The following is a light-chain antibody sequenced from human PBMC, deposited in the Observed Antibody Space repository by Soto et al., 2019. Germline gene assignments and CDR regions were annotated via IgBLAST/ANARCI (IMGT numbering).Light chain of an antibody. CDR2: GYY. J-gene: IGLJ2*01. CDR3: QSFDSSLTVI. Sequence: QSALTQPPSVSGAPGQRVTISCTGSASNLGSGYDVHWYKLVPGTAPKLLIYGYYNRPSGIPDRLSGSKSGTSASLAITGLQAEDEGDYYCQSFDSSLTVIFGGGTKLTVL. CDR1: ASNLGSGYD. V-gene: IGLV1-40*01.